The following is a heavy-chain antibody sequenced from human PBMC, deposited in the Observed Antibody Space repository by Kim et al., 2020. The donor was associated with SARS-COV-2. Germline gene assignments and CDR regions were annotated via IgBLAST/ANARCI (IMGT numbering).Heavy chain of an antibody. D-gene: IGHD6-13*01. CDR1: GFTFSSYG. J-gene: IGHJ4*01. CDR3: AKEFRQQLALVETPHY. V-gene: IGHV3-30*18. CDR2: ISYDGSNK. Sequence: GGSLRLSCAASGFTFSSYGMHWVRQAPGKGLEWVAVISYDGSNKYYADSVKGRFTISRDNSKNTLYLQMNSLRAEDTAVYYCAKEFRQQLALVETPHYW.